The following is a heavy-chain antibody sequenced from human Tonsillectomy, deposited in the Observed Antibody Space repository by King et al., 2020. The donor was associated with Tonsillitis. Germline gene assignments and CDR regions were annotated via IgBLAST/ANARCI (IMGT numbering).Heavy chain of an antibody. CDR3: ARDPQTTVTSHVGYFGMDV. Sequence: QLVQSGAEVKKPGSSVKVSCKASGGTFSSYGISWVRQAPGQGLEWMGRIIPILGIANYAQKFQGRVTISADKSTSTAYMELSSLRSEDTAGYYCARDPQTTVTSHVGYFGMDVGGQGTTVTVSS. CDR2: IIPILGIA. CDR1: GGTFSSYG. D-gene: IGHD4-17*01. V-gene: IGHV1-69*04. J-gene: IGHJ6*02.